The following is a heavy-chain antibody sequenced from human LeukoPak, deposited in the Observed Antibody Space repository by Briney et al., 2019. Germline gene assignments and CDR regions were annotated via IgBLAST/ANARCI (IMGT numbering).Heavy chain of an antibody. CDR3: ARRMVRGVITTFDY. CDR2: IYYSGST. CDR1: GGCISSSSYY. V-gene: IGHV4-39*01. D-gene: IGHD3-10*01. J-gene: IGHJ4*02. Sequence: SETLSLTCTVSGGCISSSSYYWGWIRQPPGKGLEWIGSIYYSGSTYYNPSLKSRVTISVDTSKNQFSLKLSSVTAADTAVYYCARRMVRGVITTFDYWGQGTLVTVSS.